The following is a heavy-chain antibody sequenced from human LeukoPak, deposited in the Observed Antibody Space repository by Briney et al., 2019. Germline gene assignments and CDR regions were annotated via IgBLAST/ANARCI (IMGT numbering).Heavy chain of an antibody. V-gene: IGHV4-31*03. CDR3: ARERARYYDFWSGYDYYYGMDV. D-gene: IGHD3-3*01. Sequence: SQTLSLTCTVSGGSISSDGYYWSWIRQHQGKGLEWIGYIFYSGSTYYNPSLKSRVTISVDTSKIQFSLKLSSVTAADTAVCYCARERARYYDFWSGYDYYYGMDVWGQGTTVTVSS. CDR1: GGSISSDGYY. CDR2: IFYSGST. J-gene: IGHJ6*02.